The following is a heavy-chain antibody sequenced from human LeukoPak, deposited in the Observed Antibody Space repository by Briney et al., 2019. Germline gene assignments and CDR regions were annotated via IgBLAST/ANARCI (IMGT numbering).Heavy chain of an antibody. Sequence: PSETLSLTCTVSGGSISSGSYYWSWIRQPAGKGLEWIGRIYTSGSTNYNPSLKSRVTISVDTSKNQFSLKLSSVTAADTAVYYCARSTGRGPWGQGTLVIVSS. CDR3: ARSTGRGP. V-gene: IGHV4-61*02. CDR1: GGSISSGSYY. D-gene: IGHD3-10*01. J-gene: IGHJ5*02. CDR2: IYTSGST.